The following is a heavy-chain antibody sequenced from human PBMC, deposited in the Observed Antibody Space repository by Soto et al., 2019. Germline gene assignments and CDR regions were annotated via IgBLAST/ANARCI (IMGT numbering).Heavy chain of an antibody. CDR2: IKSKTDGGTT. CDR1: GFTFSNAW. V-gene: IGHV3-15*01. Sequence: GSLRLACSASGFTFSNAWMSWVRQAPGKGLEWVGRIKSKTDGGTTDYAAPVKGRFTISRDDSKNTLYLQMNSLKNEDTAVYYSTTEDVVVVAYYYYYGMDVWGQGTKVTVYS. J-gene: IGHJ6*02. CDR3: TTEDVVVVAYYYYYGMDV. D-gene: IGHD2-15*01.